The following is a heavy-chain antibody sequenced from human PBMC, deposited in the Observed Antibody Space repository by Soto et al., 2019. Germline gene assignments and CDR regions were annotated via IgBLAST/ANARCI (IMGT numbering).Heavy chain of an antibody. CDR1: GFTFSHHS. Sequence: ASVKVSCKASGFTFSHHSIHWVRQAPGQRLEWMGWINSDTGYTKYSQKFQARLTITWDSSAKTAYMELSSPQSEDTAVYYCVRGKEAGVWFDPWGQGTLVTVS. CDR3: VRGKEAGVWFDP. J-gene: IGHJ5*02. CDR2: INSDTGYT. D-gene: IGHD3-10*01. V-gene: IGHV1-3*04.